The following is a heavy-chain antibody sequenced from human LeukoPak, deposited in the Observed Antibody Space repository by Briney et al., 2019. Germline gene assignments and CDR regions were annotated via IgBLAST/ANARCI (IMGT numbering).Heavy chain of an antibody. D-gene: IGHD5-12*01. Sequence: SQTLSLTCTVSGRSISSGDYYWSWIRQPPGKGLEWIGYIYYRWSTFFNPFLKRRITLSVDTSKDQFSLKLSSVTAADTAVDYCAFGVGATPDAFDIWGQGTMVTDSS. CDR2: IYYRWST. J-gene: IGHJ3*02. CDR1: GRSISSGDYY. V-gene: IGHV4-30-4*08. CDR3: AFGVGATPDAFDI.